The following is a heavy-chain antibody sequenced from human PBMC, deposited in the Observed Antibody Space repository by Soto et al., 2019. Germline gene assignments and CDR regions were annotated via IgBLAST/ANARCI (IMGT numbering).Heavy chain of an antibody. J-gene: IGHJ4*02. CDR2: IYYSGST. D-gene: IGHD2-8*01. CDR3: ARDGYCTNGVCYTVFDY. CDR1: GGSISSGDYY. V-gene: IGHV4-30-4*01. Sequence: QVQLQESGPGLVKPSQTLSLTYTVSGGSISSGDYYWSWIRQPPGKGLEWIGYIYYSGSTYYNPSLKSRVTISVDTSKNQFSLKLSSVTAADTAVYYCARDGYCTNGVCYTVFDYWGQGTLVTVSS.